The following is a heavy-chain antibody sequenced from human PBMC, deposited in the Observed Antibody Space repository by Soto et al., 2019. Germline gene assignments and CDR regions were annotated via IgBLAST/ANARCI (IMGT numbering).Heavy chain of an antibody. J-gene: IGHJ4*02. CDR1: GFTFRSTG. Sequence: GSLRLACVASGFTFRSTGMTWVRQAPGRGLEWVSSVSSSGSSTYYAESLQGRFSISRDNSRNTLYLQMKSLRAGDTAVYYCAKSEGESSRAGAGTHWGQGTLVTVSS. CDR3: AKSEGESSRAGAGTH. V-gene: IGHV3-23*01. D-gene: IGHD1-26*01. CDR2: VSSSGSST.